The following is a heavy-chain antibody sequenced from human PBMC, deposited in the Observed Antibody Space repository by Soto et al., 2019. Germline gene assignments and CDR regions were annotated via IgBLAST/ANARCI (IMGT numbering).Heavy chain of an antibody. Sequence: QVQLVESGGGVVQPGRSLRLSCAASGFTFSSYGMHWVRQAPGKGLEWVAVIWYDGSNKYYADSVKGRFTISRDNSKNTLYLKMNSLRAEDTAVYYCARDRSGAVDYGGFDYWGQGTLVTVSS. J-gene: IGHJ4*02. CDR1: GFTFSSYG. CDR3: ARDRSGAVDYGGFDY. CDR2: IWYDGSNK. D-gene: IGHD4-17*01. V-gene: IGHV3-33*01.